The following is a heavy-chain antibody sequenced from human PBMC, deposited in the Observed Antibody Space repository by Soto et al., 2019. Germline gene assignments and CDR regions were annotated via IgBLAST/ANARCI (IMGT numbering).Heavy chain of an antibody. J-gene: IGHJ4*02. Sequence: QITLNESGPTLVKPTQTLTLTCTFSGFSLSTRGVGVGWIRQPPGKALEWLALIYWDDDERYSPSLMSRLTINKDTSKNQVFLTMTNVDPVDTATYYCAHRPRGFTYFFDYWGQGTLVTVSS. CDR2: IYWDDDE. CDR1: GFSLSTRGVG. V-gene: IGHV2-5*02. CDR3: AHRPRGFTYFFDY.